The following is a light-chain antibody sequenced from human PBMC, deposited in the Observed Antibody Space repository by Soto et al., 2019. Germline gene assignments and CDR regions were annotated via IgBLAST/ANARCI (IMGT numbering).Light chain of an antibody. J-gene: IGKJ2*01. CDR1: QGFGNY. V-gene: IGKV1-39*01. CDR3: HQRYTPPYT. Sequence: DIQMTQSPSSLSASVGDRVTITCRTSQGFGNYLNWYQQKPGKAPKLLIYAASSLHTGVPSRFSGSGSGTDFALTISSLQPEDFATYYCHQRYTPPYTFGQGTKLEIK. CDR2: AAS.